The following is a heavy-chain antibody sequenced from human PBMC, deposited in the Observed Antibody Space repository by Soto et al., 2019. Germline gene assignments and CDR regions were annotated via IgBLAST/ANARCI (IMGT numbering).Heavy chain of an antibody. CDR2: IIPFFGTS. Sequence: QVQLVQSGAEVKKPGSSVKVSCGASGGTFSSYPINWVRQAPAHGLEWMGGIIPFFGTSNYAQKFQGRVTISADESTSTAYMELRSLRSEDTAVYYCARVGHITNYGMAVWGQGTTVTVSS. V-gene: IGHV1-69*01. CDR1: GGTFSSYP. J-gene: IGHJ6*02. D-gene: IGHD1-26*01. CDR3: ARVGHITNYGMAV.